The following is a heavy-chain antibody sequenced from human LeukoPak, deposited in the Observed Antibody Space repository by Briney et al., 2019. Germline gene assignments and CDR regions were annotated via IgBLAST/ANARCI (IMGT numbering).Heavy chain of an antibody. V-gene: IGHV4-4*07. J-gene: IGHJ5*02. D-gene: IGHD1-1*01. CDR1: GGSISSYY. CDR2: IYTSGST. CDR3: ARHPSDWYDVRNNWFDP. Sequence: PSETLSLTCTVSGGSISSYYWSWLRQPAGKGLEWIGRIYTSGSTNYNPSLKSRVTMSVDTSKNQFSLKLSSVTAADTAVYYCARHPSDWYDVRNNWFDPWGQGILVTVSS.